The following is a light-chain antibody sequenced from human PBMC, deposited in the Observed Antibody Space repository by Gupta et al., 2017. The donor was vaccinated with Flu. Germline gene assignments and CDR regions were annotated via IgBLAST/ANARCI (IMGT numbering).Light chain of an antibody. CDR1: SGINIGTYT. J-gene: IGLJ1*01. Sequence: QAVLTKQSSLSASPGASASLTCTLRSGINIGTYTIFWYQQKPGSPPQCLLQYHSNSDKENGSGVPSHFSRSKHSSANAEILLISGLHSDDEADYCCMTWHNSGYVFGSGTKVTVL. CDR2: YHSNSDK. V-gene: IGLV5-45*03. CDR3: MTWHNSGYV.